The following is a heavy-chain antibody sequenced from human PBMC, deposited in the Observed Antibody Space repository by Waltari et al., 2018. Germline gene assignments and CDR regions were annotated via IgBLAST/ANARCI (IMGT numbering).Heavy chain of an antibody. Sequence: QVQLQESGPGLVKPSETLSLTCTVSGGSISSHYWSWIRQPPGKGLEWIGYIYYSGSTNYNPSLKSRVTISVDTSKNQFSLKLSSVTAADTAVYYCARDTGWGYGDYNPSFDYWGQGTLVTVSS. D-gene: IGHD4-17*01. V-gene: IGHV4-59*11. CDR2: IYYSGST. CDR3: ARDTGWGYGDYNPSFDY. J-gene: IGHJ4*02. CDR1: GGSISSHY.